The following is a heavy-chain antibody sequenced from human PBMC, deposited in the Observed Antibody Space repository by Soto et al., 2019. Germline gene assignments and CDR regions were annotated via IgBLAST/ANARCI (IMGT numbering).Heavy chain of an antibody. CDR2: INHSGST. V-gene: IGHV4-34*01. D-gene: IGHD4-17*01. CDR3: ARDTMTTVTRHFDY. CDR1: GGSFSGYY. J-gene: IGHJ4*02. Sequence: QVQLQQWGAGLLKPSETLSLTCAVYGGSFSGYYWSWIRQPPGKGLEWIGEINHSGSTNYNPSLKSRVTISVDTSKNQFSLKLSSVTAADTAVYYCARDTMTTVTRHFDYWGQGTLVTVSS.